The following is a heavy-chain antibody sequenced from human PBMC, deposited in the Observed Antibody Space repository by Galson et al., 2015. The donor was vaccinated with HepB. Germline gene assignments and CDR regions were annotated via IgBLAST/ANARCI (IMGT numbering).Heavy chain of an antibody. D-gene: IGHD3-22*01. CDR3: ARDQGDNYYDSSGYAPDY. CDR1: GYTFTSYY. V-gene: IGHV1-46*04. J-gene: IGHJ4*02. CDR2: INPSGGST. Sequence: SVKVSCKASGYTFTSYYMHWVRQAPGQGLEWMGIINPSGGSTSYAQKLQGRVTMTRDTSTSTVYMELSSLRSEDTAVYYCARDQGDNYYDSSGYAPDYWGQGTLVTVSS.